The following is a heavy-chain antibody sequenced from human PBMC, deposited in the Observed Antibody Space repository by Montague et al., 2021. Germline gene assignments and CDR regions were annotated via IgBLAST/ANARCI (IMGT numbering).Heavy chain of an antibody. D-gene: IGHD2-21*01. J-gene: IGHJ4*02. CDR1: GDFISSYTW. CDR2: IFHSGSA. V-gene: IGHV4-4*02. Sequence: SETLSLTCAVSGDFISSYTWCSWVRQPPGKGLEWIGEIFHSGSANYNPSLRSRITISVDKSKNEFSLHLNSVTPADTAVYYYARHGDDEWPQMAFWGQGTLVVVSS. CDR3: ARHGDDEWPQMAF.